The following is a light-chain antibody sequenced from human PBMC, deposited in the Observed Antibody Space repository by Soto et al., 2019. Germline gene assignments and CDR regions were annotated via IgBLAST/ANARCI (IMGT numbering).Light chain of an antibody. CDR2: TAS. Sequence: DIQLTQSPSFLSASVGDRVTITCRASQGISNYLAWYQQKPGKAPNLLIHTASTLQSGVPSRFSGSGSGTDFTLTISSLEPEDFAVYYCQQRSNWPPITFGQGTRLEIK. CDR1: QGISNY. CDR3: QQRSNWPPIT. J-gene: IGKJ5*01. V-gene: IGKV1-9*01.